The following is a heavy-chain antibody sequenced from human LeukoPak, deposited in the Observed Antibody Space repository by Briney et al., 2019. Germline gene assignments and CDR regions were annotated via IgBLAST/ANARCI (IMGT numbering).Heavy chain of an antibody. CDR1: GFTFDDYG. J-gene: IGHJ4*02. Sequence: GGSLRLSCAASGFTFDDYGMSWVRQAPGKGLEWVSGINWNGGSTGYADSVKGRFTISRDNAKNSLYLQMNSLRAEDTALYYCARVYGGSSGYYLDYWGQGTLVTVSS. CDR2: INWNGGST. D-gene: IGHD3-22*01. V-gene: IGHV3-20*04. CDR3: ARVYGGSSGYYLDY.